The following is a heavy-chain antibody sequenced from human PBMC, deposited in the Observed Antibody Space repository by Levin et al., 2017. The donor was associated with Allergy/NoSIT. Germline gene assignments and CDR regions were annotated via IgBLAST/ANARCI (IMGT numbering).Heavy chain of an antibody. J-gene: IGHJ4*02. V-gene: IGHV1-18*01. D-gene: IGHD6-6*01. CDR3: ARKSSITGRSGLDY. CDR2: ISGYNENT. Sequence: ASVKVSCKTSGYSFPNYGVSWVRQVPGQGLEWMGWISGYNENTNYAEKFKGRVTMTIDTSTTTAYMEVRTLRSDDTAVYYCARKSSITGRSGLDYWGQGTLVTVSS. CDR1: GYSFPNYG.